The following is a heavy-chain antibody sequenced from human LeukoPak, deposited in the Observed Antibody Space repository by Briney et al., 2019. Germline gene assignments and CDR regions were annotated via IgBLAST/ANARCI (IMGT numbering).Heavy chain of an antibody. V-gene: IGHV1-69*13. CDR3: ARELREYSSSATLDY. CDR1: GGTFSSYA. D-gene: IGHD6-6*01. Sequence: SVKVSCKASGGTFSSYAISWVRQAPGQGLEWMGGIIPIFGTANYAQKFQGRVTITADESTSTAYMELSSLRSEDTAVYYCARELREYSSSATLDYWGQGTLVTVSS. J-gene: IGHJ4*02. CDR2: IIPIFGTA.